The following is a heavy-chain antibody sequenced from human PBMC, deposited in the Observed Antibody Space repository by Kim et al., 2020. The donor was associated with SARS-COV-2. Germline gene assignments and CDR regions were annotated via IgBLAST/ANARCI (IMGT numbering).Heavy chain of an antibody. CDR3: TKDMAHTRLAMIGYGM. J-gene: IGHJ6*01. Sequence: GGSLRLSCAASGFTFNSHAMSWFRQAPGKGLEWVSAITGSGGSSYYASAEERLTTFSDNSSNTTPHLQNNILADEHTALYCSTKDMAHTRLAMIGYGM. CDR1: GFTFNSHA. D-gene: IGHD3-22*01. V-gene: IGHV3-23*01. CDR2: ITGSGGSS.